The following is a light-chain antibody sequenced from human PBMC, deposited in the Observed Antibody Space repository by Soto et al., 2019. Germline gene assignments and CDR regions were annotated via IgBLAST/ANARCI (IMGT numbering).Light chain of an antibody. V-gene: IGKV1-13*02. Sequence: IQLTKKPASLSASVGERVTITCRASQDIRGALAWYQQSPGEAPQLLIYDASTLESGVPSRFSGSSSGTHFTLTISSLQPEDFATYYCQQFLSYPITFGQGTRLEIK. CDR3: QQFLSYPIT. CDR1: QDIRGA. CDR2: DAS. J-gene: IGKJ5*01.